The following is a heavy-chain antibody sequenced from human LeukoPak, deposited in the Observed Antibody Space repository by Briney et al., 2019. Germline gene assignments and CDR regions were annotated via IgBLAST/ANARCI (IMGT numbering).Heavy chain of an antibody. V-gene: IGHV3-74*03. Sequence: GGFLRLSCAASGFTFSRDWMHWVRQAPGKGLVWVSRISDDGSITTYADSVQGRFTISRDNSKNTLYLQMNSLRTEDTAVYYCARGKLTQTDYWGQGTLVTVSS. CDR2: ISDDGSIT. CDR3: ARGKLTQTDY. J-gene: IGHJ4*02. D-gene: IGHD4/OR15-4a*01. CDR1: GFTFSRDW.